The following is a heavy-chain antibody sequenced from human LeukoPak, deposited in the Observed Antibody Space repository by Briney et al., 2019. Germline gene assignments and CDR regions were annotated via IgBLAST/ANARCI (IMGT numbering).Heavy chain of an antibody. V-gene: IGHV3-30-3*01. CDR2: ILYAVNIK. J-gene: IGHJ4*02. D-gene: IGHD3-10*01. CDR1: GFDFHNYV. Sequence: GGSLRLSCAASGFDFHNYVIHWVRQAPGKGLEWVAVILYAVNIKYYADSVKGRFTISRDSSSKTVFLQMNSLRTEDTAVYYCVREGYYESGSSPTFYFDYWGQGTLVTVSS. CDR3: VREGYYESGSSPTFYFDY.